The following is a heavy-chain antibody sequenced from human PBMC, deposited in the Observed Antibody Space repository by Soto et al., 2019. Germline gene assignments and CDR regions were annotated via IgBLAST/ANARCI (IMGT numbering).Heavy chain of an antibody. V-gene: IGHV3-30*03. J-gene: IGHJ6*02. CDR3: ASGTQSIAARPRYYYGMDV. D-gene: IGHD6-6*01. Sequence: QVQLVESGGGVVQPGRSLRLSCAASGFTFSSYGMHWVRQAPGKGLEWVAVISYDGSNKYYADSVKGRFTISRDNSKNTLYLQMNSMRAEDTAVYYCASGTQSIAARPRYYYGMDVWGQGTTVTVSS. CDR2: ISYDGSNK. CDR1: GFTFSSYG.